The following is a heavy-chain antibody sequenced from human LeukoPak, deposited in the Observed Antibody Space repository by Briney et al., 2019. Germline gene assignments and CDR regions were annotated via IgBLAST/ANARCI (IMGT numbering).Heavy chain of an antibody. CDR2: IYYSGST. J-gene: IGHJ5*02. D-gene: IGHD3-10*01. CDR1: GGSISSSSYY. Sequence: PSETLSLTCTVSGGSISSSSYYWGWIRQPPGTGLEWIGSIYYSGSTYYNPSLKSRVTISVDTSTNQFSLKLSAVTAADTAVYFCAVITTIRGKNWFDPWGQGTLVTVSS. V-gene: IGHV4-39*07. CDR3: AVITTIRGKNWFDP.